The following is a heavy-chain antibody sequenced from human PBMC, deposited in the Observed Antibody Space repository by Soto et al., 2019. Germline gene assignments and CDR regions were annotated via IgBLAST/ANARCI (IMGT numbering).Heavy chain of an antibody. Sequence: PSETLSLTCAVSGGSFTSNNWWTWVRQPPGQGLEWIGEIYRTGSTNYNPSLKSRVTISLEKSENQFSLKVTSLTAADTAVYYCASRDPGTSDDYWGQGTLVTVSS. V-gene: IGHV4-4*02. J-gene: IGHJ4*02. CDR3: ASRDPGTSDDY. D-gene: IGHD1-7*01. CDR1: GGSFTSNNW. CDR2: IYRTGST.